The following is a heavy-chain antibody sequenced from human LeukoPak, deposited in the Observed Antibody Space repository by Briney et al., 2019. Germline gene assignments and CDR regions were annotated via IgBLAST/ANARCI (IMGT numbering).Heavy chain of an antibody. CDR2: IYYSGST. D-gene: IGHD6-13*01. CDR3: AGDHSSSWPFPF. V-gene: IGHV4-59*01. CDR1: GGSISSYY. Sequence: SETLSLTCTVSGGSISSYYWSWIRQPPGKGLEWIGYIYYSGSTNYNPSLKSRVTISVDTSKNQFSLKLSSVTAADTAVYYCAGDHSSSWPFPFWGQGTLVTVSS. J-gene: IGHJ4*02.